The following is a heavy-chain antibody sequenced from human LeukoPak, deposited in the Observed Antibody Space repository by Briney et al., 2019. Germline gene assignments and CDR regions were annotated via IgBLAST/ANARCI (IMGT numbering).Heavy chain of an antibody. CDR3: ARQLRWDQYYFDY. J-gene: IGHJ4*02. V-gene: IGHV1-18*01. CDR2: ISAYNGDT. D-gene: IGHD4-23*01. Sequence: ASVKVSCKASGGTFSSYAISWVRQAPGRGLEWMGWISAYNGDTKYALNLQGRVTMTTDTSTSTAYMELRSLRSDDTAVYYCARQLRWDQYYFDYWGQGTPVTVSS. CDR1: GGTFSSYA.